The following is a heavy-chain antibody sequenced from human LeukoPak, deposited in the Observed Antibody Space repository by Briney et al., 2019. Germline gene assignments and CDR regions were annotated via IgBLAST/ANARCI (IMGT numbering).Heavy chain of an antibody. CDR1: GYTSTGYY. D-gene: IGHD6-6*01. CDR2: INPNSGGT. J-gene: IGHJ4*02. Sequence: ASVKVSCKASGYTSTGYYMHWVRQAPGQGLEWMGWINPNSGGTNYAQKFQGRVTMTRDTSISTAYMELSRLRSDDTAVYYCARGASAARLPQFDYWGQGTLVTVSS. CDR3: ARGASAARLPQFDY. V-gene: IGHV1-2*02.